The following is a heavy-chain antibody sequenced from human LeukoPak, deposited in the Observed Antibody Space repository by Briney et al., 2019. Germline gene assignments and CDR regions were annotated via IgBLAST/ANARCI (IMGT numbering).Heavy chain of an antibody. Sequence: SETLSLTCTVSGGSISSYYWSWIRQPPGKGLEWIGYIYYSGSTNYNPSLKSRVTISVDTSKNQFSLKLSSVTAADTAVYYCAREQIVSSPPYYYYYGMDVWGQGTTVTVSS. J-gene: IGHJ6*02. V-gene: IGHV4-59*01. CDR3: AREQIVSSPPYYYYYGMDV. CDR2: IYYSGST. CDR1: GGSISSYY. D-gene: IGHD6-13*01.